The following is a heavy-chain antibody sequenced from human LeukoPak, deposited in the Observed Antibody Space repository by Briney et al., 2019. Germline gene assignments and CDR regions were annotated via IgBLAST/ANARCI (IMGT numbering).Heavy chain of an antibody. J-gene: IGHJ5*02. CDR1: GFTFSSYW. Sequence: PGGSLRLSCAASGFTFSSYWMSWVRQAPGKGLEWVANIKQDGSEKYYVDSVKGRFTISRDNAKNSLYLQMNSLRAEDTAVYYCAAGGNYGSGSYFSWGQGTLVTVSS. CDR3: AAGGNYGSGSYFS. CDR2: IKQDGSEK. V-gene: IGHV3-7*05. D-gene: IGHD3-10*01.